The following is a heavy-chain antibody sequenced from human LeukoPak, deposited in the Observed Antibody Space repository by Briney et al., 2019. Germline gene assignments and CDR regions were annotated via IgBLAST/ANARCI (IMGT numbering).Heavy chain of an antibody. Sequence: SSQTLSLTCTVSGGSISSGGYSWSWIRQHPGKGLEWIGYIYYSGSTYYNPSLKSRVTISVDTSKNQFSLKLSSVTAADTAVYYCARVLWDTAMGSQFDYWGQGTLVTVSS. D-gene: IGHD5-18*01. V-gene: IGHV4-31*03. J-gene: IGHJ4*02. CDR2: IYYSGST. CDR3: ARVLWDTAMGSQFDY. CDR1: GGSISSGGYS.